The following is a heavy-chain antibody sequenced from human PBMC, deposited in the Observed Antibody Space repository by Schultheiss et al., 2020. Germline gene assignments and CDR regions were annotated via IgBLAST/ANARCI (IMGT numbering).Heavy chain of an antibody. CDR3: AKDGGIAAAGPFDY. Sequence: GSLRLSCAASGFTFSNAWMSWVRQAPGKGLEWVANIKQDGSEKYYVDSVKGRFTISRDNSKNTLYLQMNSLRAEDTAVYYCAKDGGIAAAGPFDYWGQGTLVTVSS. D-gene: IGHD6-13*01. V-gene: IGHV3-7*03. J-gene: IGHJ4*02. CDR1: GFTFSNAW. CDR2: IKQDGSEK.